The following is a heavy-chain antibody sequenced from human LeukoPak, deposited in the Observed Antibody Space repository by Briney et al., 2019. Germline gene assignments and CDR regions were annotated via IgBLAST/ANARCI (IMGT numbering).Heavy chain of an antibody. D-gene: IGHD3-10*01. V-gene: IGHV4-59*01. CDR2: IYYSGST. Sequence: KASETLSLTCTVSGGSISSYYWSWIRQPPGKGLEWIGYIYYSGSTNYNPSLKSRVTISVDTSKNQFSLKLSSVTAADTAVYCCARALADYYGSGSYLDYWGQGTLVTVSS. CDR3: ARALADYYGSGSYLDY. CDR1: GGSISSYY. J-gene: IGHJ4*02.